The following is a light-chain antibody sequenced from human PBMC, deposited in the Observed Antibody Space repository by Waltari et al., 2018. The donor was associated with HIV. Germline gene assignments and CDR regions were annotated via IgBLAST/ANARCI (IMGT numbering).Light chain of an antibody. Sequence: QSALTQPASVSVSPGQSITIPCPGTSRDLGGYKYVSRYQQQPGKAPKLMISEVSNRPSGVSNRFSGSKSGNTASLTISGLQAEDEADYYCSSYTTSSTWVFGGGTKLTVL. CDR2: EVS. V-gene: IGLV2-14*01. J-gene: IGLJ3*02. CDR3: SSYTTSSTWV. CDR1: SRDLGGYKY.